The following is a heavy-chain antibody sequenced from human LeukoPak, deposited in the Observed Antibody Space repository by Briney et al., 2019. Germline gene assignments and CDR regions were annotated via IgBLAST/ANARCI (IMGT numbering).Heavy chain of an antibody. CDR1: GGTFSSYA. V-gene: IGHV1-69*06. CDR2: IIPIFGTA. J-gene: IGHJ4*02. Sequence: SVKVSCKASGGTFSSYAISWVRQAPGQGLEWMGGIIPIFGTANYAQKFQGRVTITADKSTSTAYMELSTLRSEDTAVYYCARDITVIELSYWGQGTLVTVSS. D-gene: IGHD3-22*01. CDR3: ARDITVIELSY.